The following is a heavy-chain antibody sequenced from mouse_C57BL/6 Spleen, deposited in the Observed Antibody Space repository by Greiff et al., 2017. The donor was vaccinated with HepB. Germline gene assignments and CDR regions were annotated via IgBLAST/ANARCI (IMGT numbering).Heavy chain of an antibody. Sequence: QVQLQQSGPGLVAPSQSLSITCTVSGFSLTSYAISWVRQPPGKGLAWLGVIWTGGGTNYNSAPKSRLSIIKDNSKSQVFVKMNSLQTDDTARYYCARRVNAMDYWGQGTSVTVSS. D-gene: IGHD2-13*01. CDR2: IWTGGGT. CDR1: GFSLTSYA. V-gene: IGHV2-9-1*01. CDR3: ARRVNAMDY. J-gene: IGHJ4*01.